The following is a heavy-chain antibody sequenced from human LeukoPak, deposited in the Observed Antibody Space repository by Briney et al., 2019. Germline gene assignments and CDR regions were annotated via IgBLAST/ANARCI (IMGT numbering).Heavy chain of an antibody. CDR3: AKDHLSTGWPYCFDY. V-gene: IGHV3-23*01. CDR1: GFTFSTFA. J-gene: IGHJ4*02. CDR2: ISGSGGGT. D-gene: IGHD6-19*01. Sequence: GGSLRLSCAASGFTFSTFAMSWVRQAPGKGLEWVSGISGSGGGTYYADSVKGRFTISRDNSRNTLYLQMNSLRVEDTAIYFCAKDHLSTGWPYCFDYWGQGALVTVSS.